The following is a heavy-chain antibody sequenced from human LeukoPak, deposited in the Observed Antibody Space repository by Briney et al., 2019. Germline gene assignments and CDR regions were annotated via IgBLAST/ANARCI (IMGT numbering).Heavy chain of an antibody. J-gene: IGHJ4*02. D-gene: IGHD3-22*01. V-gene: IGHV3-48*03. Sequence: GGSLRLSCAASGFMFSSYEMNWVRQGPGKGLEWVSFISSSGSTKYYADSVKGRFTISRDNAKKSLYLQMNSLSVEDTAVYYCARGEYYESSGYYHYDYWGQGTLVTVSS. CDR2: ISSSGSTK. CDR3: ARGEYYESSGYYHYDY. CDR1: GFMFSSYE.